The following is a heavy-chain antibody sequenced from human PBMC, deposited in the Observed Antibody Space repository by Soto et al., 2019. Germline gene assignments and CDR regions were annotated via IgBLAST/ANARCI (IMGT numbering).Heavy chain of an antibody. CDR1: GGSISSGGYY. J-gene: IGHJ3*02. Sequence: QVQLQESGPGLVKPSQTLSLTCTVSGGSISSGGYYWSWIRQHPGKGLEWIGYIYYSGSTYYNPSLKSRVTISVDASKNQFSLKLSSVTAADTAVYYCARDIVAMGKAFDIWGQGTMVTVSS. D-gene: IGHD5-12*01. V-gene: IGHV4-31*03. CDR3: ARDIVAMGKAFDI. CDR2: IYYSGST.